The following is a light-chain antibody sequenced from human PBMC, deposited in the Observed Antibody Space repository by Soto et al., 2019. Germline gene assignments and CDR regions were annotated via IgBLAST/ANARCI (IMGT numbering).Light chain of an antibody. CDR1: QSISSW. V-gene: IGKV1-5*01. J-gene: IGKJ1*01. Sequence: DIQMTQSPSTLSASVGDRVTITCRASQSISSWLAWYQQEPGKAPKLLIYDASSLESGVPSRFSGSGSGTEFTLTISSLQPDDFATYDGQQYNSYPWTFGQGTKVDIK. CDR3: QQYNSYPWT. CDR2: DAS.